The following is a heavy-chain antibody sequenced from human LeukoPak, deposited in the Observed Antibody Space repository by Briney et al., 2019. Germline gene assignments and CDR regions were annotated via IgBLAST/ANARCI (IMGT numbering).Heavy chain of an antibody. CDR1: GGSISSYY. V-gene: IGHV4-59*01. J-gene: IGHJ4*02. Sequence: SETLSLTCTVSGGSISSYYWSWIRQPPGKGLEWIGCIYYSGSTNYNPSLKSRVTISVDTSKNQFSLKLSSVTAADTAVYYCASHYYGGNRYYFDYWGQGTLVTVSS. CDR2: IYYSGST. D-gene: IGHD4-23*01. CDR3: ASHYYGGNRYYFDY.